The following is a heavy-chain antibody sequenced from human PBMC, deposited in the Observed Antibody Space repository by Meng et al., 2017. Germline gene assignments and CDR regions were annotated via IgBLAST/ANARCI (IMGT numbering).Heavy chain of an antibody. CDR1: GYTFTGDY. CDR2: INPNSGGT. D-gene: IGHD7-27*01. CDR3: ARGDWGSLSFDY. J-gene: IGHJ4*02. Sequence: VQRVQAGVYVKKPGGSVKVSCKSSGYTFTGDYMHWVRQAPGQGLEWMGRINPNSGGTDYAQKFQGRVTMTRDTSISTAYMELSRLRSDDTAVYYCARGDWGSLSFDYWGQGTLVTVSS. V-gene: IGHV1-2*06.